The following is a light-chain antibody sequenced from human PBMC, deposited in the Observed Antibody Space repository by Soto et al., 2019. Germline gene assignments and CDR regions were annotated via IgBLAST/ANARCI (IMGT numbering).Light chain of an antibody. CDR2: GAS. CDR3: QQYNNWPPNT. J-gene: IGKJ1*01. Sequence: EVVLTQSRDTLSLSPGERATLSCRATQNFGSTYLAWYQQKPGQAPRLLIYGASTRATGIPARFSGSGSGTEFTLTISSLQSEDFAVYYCQQYNNWPPNTFGQGTKVDI. CDR1: QNFGSTY. V-gene: IGKV3-15*01.